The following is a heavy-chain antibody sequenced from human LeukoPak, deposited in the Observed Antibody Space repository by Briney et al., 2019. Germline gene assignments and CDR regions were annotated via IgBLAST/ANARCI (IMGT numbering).Heavy chain of an antibody. CDR2: IKQDGSER. CDR1: GFTFSSYW. Sequence: GGSLRLSCAASGFTFSSYWVSWVRQAPGKGLEWVANIKQDGSERYYVDSVKGRFTISRDNAKNSLYLQMNSLRVEDTAVYYCGRSMDVWGQGTTVTVSS. CDR3: GRSMDV. V-gene: IGHV3-7*03. J-gene: IGHJ6*02.